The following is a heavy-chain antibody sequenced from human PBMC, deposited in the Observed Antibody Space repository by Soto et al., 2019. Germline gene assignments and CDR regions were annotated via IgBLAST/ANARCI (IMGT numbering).Heavy chain of an antibody. CDR1: GFTFSSYA. CDR3: VRTSLVVAAATREDY. Sequence: GGFLRLSCAASGFTFSSYAMSWVRQAPGKGLEWVSAISGSGGSTYYAGSVKGRFTISRDNAKNTLYLQMNSLRAEDTAVYYCVRTSLVVAAATREDYWGQGTLVTVSS. V-gene: IGHV3-23*01. D-gene: IGHD2-15*01. CDR2: ISGSGGST. J-gene: IGHJ4*02.